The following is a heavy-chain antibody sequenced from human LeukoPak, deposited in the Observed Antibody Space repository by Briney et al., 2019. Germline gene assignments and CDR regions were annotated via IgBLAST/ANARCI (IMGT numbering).Heavy chain of an antibody. J-gene: IGHJ4*02. CDR2: INTNTGNP. CDR1: GYTFTSYA. V-gene: IGHV7-4-1*02. D-gene: IGHD3-16*02. CDR3: ARAAVGVTFGGVIVFPVRY. Sequence: ASVKVSCKASGYTFTSYAMNWVRQAPGQGLEWMGWINTNTGNPTYAQGFTGRFVFSLDTSVSTAYLQISSLKAEDTAVYYCARAAVGVTFGGVIVFPVRYWGQGTLVTVSS.